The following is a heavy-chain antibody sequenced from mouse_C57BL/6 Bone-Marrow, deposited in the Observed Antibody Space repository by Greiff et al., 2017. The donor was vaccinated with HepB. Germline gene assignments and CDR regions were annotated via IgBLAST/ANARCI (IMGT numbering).Heavy chain of an antibody. V-gene: IGHV1-18*01. CDR3: ARWQTAQARDYFDY. D-gene: IGHD3-2*02. CDR1: GYTSTDYN. CDR2: INPNNGGT. J-gene: IGHJ2*01. Sequence: EVQLQQSGPELVKPGASVKIPCKASGYTSTDYNMDWVKQSHGKSLEWIGDINPNNGGTIYNQKFKGKATLTVDKSSSTAYMELRSLTSEDTAVYYCARWQTAQARDYFDYWGQGTTLTVSS.